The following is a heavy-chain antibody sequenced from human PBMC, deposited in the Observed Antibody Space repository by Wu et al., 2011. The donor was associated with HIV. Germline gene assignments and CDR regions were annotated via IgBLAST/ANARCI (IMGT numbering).Heavy chain of an antibody. CDR1: GGTFSSYP. D-gene: IGHD2-15*01. CDR2: IIPIFGTT. V-gene: IGHV1-69*14. CDR3: ARGVTATLLGPITYYGLDV. Sequence: QVQLVQSGAEVKKPGSSVKVSCKASGGTFSSYPINWVRQAPGQGLEWMGRIIPIFGTTNYAQKFQGRVTITADKSTSTAYMELRSLRSEDTAVYYCARGVTATLLGPITYYGLDVWGQGTTVTVSS. J-gene: IGHJ6*02.